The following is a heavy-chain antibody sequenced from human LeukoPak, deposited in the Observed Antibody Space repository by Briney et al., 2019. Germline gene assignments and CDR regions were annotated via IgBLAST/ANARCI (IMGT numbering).Heavy chain of an antibody. J-gene: IGHJ4*02. V-gene: IGHV4-34*01. CDR3: ARGPDHYRFDY. Sequence: SETLSLTCAVYGVSFSGYYLSWIRQAPGKGLEWIGEINHSGGTNYHPSPKRQVTISVDPHTNQSSLKLSSVTPADTAVYYCARGPDHYRFDYWGQGPLVTVSS. CDR2: INHSGGT. D-gene: IGHD1-14*01. CDR1: GVSFSGYY.